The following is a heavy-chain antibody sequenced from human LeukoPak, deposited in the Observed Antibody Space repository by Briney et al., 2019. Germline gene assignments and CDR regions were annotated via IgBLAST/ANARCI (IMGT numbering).Heavy chain of an antibody. Sequence: GGSLRLSCVASGFTFASYGMNWVPQAPGKGLEWVSGISDSGGNTNYADPVKGRFTISRDNSKNTLYLQMDTLRADDTAVYYCAKTTGGHCHHTPDFWGQGTLVTVSS. CDR2: ISDSGGNT. CDR1: GFTFASYG. J-gene: IGHJ4*02. CDR3: AKTTGGHCHHTPDF. V-gene: IGHV3-23*01. D-gene: IGHD1-1*01.